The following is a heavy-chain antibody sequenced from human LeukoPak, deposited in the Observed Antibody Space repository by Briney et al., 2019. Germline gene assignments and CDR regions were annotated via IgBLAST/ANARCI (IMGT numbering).Heavy chain of an antibody. J-gene: IGHJ4*02. V-gene: IGHV3-9*01. Sequence: GGSLRLSCAASGFTFDDYAMHWVRQAPGKGLEWVSGISWNSGSIGYADSVKGRFTISRDNAKNSLYPQMNSLRAEDTALYYCAKDITTTVTGFDYWGQGTLVTVSS. CDR1: GFTFDDYA. CDR2: ISWNSGSI. CDR3: AKDITTTVTGFDY. D-gene: IGHD4-17*01.